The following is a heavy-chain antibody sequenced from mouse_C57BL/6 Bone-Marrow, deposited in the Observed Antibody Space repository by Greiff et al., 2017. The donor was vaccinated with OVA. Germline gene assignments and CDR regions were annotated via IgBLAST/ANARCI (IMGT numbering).Heavy chain of an antibody. CDR1: GFTFSDYG. J-gene: IGHJ4*01. CDR2: ISNLAYSI. CDR3: ARRTNYYAMDY. Sequence: EVHLVESGGGLVQPGGSLKLSCAASGFTFSDYGMAWVRQAPRKGPEWVAFISNLAYSIYYADTVTGRFTISRANAKNTLYLEMRSLRSEDTAMYYCARRTNYYAMDYWGQGTSVTVSS. V-gene: IGHV5-15*04.